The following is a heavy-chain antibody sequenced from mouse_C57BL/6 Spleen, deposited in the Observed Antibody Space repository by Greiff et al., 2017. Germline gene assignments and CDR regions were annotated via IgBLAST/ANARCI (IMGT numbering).Heavy chain of an antibody. D-gene: IGHD2-2*01. CDR1: GFTFSDYY. CDR2: INYDGSST. CDR3: ARERLRLYWYFDV. V-gene: IGHV5-16*01. J-gene: IGHJ1*03. Sequence: EVKLVESEGGLVQPGSSMKLSCTASGFTFSDYYMAWVRHVPEKGLEWVANINYDGSSTYYLDSLKSRFIISRDNAKNILYLQMSSLKSEDTATYYCARERLRLYWYFDVWGTGTTVTVSS.